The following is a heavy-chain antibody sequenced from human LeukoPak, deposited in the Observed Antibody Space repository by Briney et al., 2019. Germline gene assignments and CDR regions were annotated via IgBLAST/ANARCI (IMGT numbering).Heavy chain of an antibody. CDR1: GFTFSTYE. CDR3: ARGRVQPDY. J-gene: IGHJ4*02. Sequence: GGSLRLSCAASGFTFSTYEINWVRQAPGKGLEWLSHISTSGSSIHYADSVKGRFTISRDNAKNSLYLQMNSLRAEDTAVYYCARGRVQPDYWGQGTLVTVSS. CDR2: ISTSGSSI. V-gene: IGHV3-48*03.